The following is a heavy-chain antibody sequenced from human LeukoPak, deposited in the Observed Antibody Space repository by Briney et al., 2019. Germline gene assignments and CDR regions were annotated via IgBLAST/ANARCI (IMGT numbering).Heavy chain of an antibody. CDR3: ARELLGSSFSVLGY. Sequence: PGGSLRLSCAASGFTFSSYGMHWVRQAPGKGLEWVAVIWYDGSNKYYADSVKGRFTISRGNSKNTLYLQMNSLRAEDTAVYYCARELLGSSFSVLGYWGQGTLVTVSS. J-gene: IGHJ4*02. V-gene: IGHV3-33*01. CDR1: GFTFSSYG. D-gene: IGHD6-6*01. CDR2: IWYDGSNK.